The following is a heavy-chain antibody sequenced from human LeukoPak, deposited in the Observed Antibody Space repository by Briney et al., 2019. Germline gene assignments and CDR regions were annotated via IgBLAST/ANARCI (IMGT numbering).Heavy chain of an antibody. V-gene: IGHV3-30*18. Sequence: GGSLRLSCAASGFTFSSYGMHWVRQAPGKGLEWVAVISYDGSNKYYADSVKGRFTISRDNSKNTLYLQMNSLRAEDTAVYYCAKVPPYSSAFDYWGQGTPVTVSS. J-gene: IGHJ4*02. CDR1: GFTFSSYG. CDR2: ISYDGSNK. CDR3: AKVPPYSSAFDY. D-gene: IGHD5-18*01.